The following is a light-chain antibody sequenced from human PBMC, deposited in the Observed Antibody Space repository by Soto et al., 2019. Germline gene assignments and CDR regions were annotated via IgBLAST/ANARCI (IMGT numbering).Light chain of an antibody. CDR1: QSISSY. Sequence: DIQMTQSPSSLSASVGDRVTITCRASQSISSYLNWYQQKPGKAPKLLIYAASSLQSGVPSRFSGSGSWTDFTLTSSSLQTEDFATYYCQQRYRTPWTFGQGTKGEIK. CDR3: QQRYRTPWT. J-gene: IGKJ1*01. V-gene: IGKV1-39*01. CDR2: AAS.